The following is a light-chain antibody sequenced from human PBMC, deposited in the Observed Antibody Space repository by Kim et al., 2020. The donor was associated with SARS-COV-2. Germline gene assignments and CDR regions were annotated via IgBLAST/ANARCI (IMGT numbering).Light chain of an antibody. CDR3: SSYTSSSTYVV. Sequence: QSALTQPASVSGSPGQSITISCTGTSSDVGGYNYVSWYQQHPGKAPELMIYDVSKRPSGVSNRFSGSKSGNTASLTISGLQAEDEADYYCSSYTSSSTYVVFGGGTQLTVI. CDR1: SSDVGGYNY. J-gene: IGLJ2*01. V-gene: IGLV2-14*01. CDR2: DVS.